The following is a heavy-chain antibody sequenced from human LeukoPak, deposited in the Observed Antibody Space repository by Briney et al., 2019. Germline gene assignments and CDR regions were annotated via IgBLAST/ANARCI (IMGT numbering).Heavy chain of an antibody. V-gene: IGHV4-4*07. CDR1: GDSISSYY. CDR3: ARVGALGGHDF. J-gene: IGHJ4*02. CDR2: IFTSGST. D-gene: IGHD1-26*01. Sequence: PSETLSLTCTVSGDSISSYYWSWIRQPAGKGLEWIGRIFTSGSTNYNPSLKSRVTMSVDTSKNQFSLKLTSVTAADTAVYYCARVGALGGHDFWGQGSLVTVSS.